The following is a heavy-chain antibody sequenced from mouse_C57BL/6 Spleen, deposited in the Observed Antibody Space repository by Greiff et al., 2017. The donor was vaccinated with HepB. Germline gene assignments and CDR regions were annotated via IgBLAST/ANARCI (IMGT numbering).Heavy chain of an antibody. D-gene: IGHD4-1*01. V-gene: IGHV1-26*01. Sequence: EVQLQQSGPELVKPGASVKISCKASGYTFTDYYMNWVKQSHGKSLEWIGDINPNNGGTSYNQKFKGKATLTVDKSSSTAYMERRSLTSEDSAVYYCARGETGDFDYWGQGTTLTVSS. CDR3: ARGETGDFDY. CDR2: INPNNGGT. J-gene: IGHJ2*01. CDR1: GYTFTDYY.